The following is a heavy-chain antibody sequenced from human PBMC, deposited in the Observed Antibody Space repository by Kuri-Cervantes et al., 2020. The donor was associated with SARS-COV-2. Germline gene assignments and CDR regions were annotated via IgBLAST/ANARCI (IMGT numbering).Heavy chain of an antibody. J-gene: IGHJ6*02. Sequence: GGSLRLSCAASGFAFSTYAITWVRRAPGKGLEWVAVISYDGNNEYYAESVRGRFTISRDNSKNSLYLQMNSLRAEDTAVYYCARDPGPKAHYGMDVWGQGTTVTVSS. CDR2: ISYDGNNE. CDR1: GFAFSTYA. CDR3: ARDPGPKAHYGMDV. V-gene: IGHV3-30-3*01.